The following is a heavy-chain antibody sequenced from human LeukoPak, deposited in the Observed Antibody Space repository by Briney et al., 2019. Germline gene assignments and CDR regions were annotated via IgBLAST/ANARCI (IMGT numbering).Heavy chain of an antibody. D-gene: IGHD6-13*01. V-gene: IGHV3-7*01. CDR1: GFTISRYW. CDR3: AVIVAAGTGGFDS. Sequence: GSLRLSCAASGFTISRYWMSWVRQAPGKGLEWVANIKEDGSEKNYVDSVKGRFTISRDNAKSSLYLQMNSLRVEDTALYYCAVIVAAGTGGFDSWGQGTLVTVSS. CDR2: IKEDGSEK. J-gene: IGHJ4*02.